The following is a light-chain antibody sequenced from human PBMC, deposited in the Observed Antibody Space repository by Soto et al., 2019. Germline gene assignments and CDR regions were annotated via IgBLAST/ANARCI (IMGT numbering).Light chain of an antibody. CDR1: QSVSSN. V-gene: IGKV3-15*01. J-gene: IGKJ1*01. Sequence: ELVMTQSPATLSVSPGARATLSCRASQSVSSNLAWYQQKPGQAPRLLIYGASTRATGIPARFSGSGSGTEFTITISSLQSEDVAVYDGQQYNNWPMTFGQGTKVDIK. CDR2: GAS. CDR3: QQYNNWPMT.